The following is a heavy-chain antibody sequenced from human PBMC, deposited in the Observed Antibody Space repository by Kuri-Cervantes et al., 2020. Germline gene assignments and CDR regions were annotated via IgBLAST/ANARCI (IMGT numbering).Heavy chain of an antibody. Sequence: GESLKISCAASGFTFSSYGMHWVRQAPGKGLEWVAVISYDGSNKYYADSVKGRFTISRDNAKNSLYLQMSSLRAEDTAVYYCARVVPSQGSGYSYGTLDYWGQGTLVTVSS. D-gene: IGHD5-18*01. V-gene: IGHV3-30*03. CDR2: ISYDGSNK. J-gene: IGHJ4*02. CDR1: GFTFSSYG. CDR3: ARVVPSQGSGYSYGTLDY.